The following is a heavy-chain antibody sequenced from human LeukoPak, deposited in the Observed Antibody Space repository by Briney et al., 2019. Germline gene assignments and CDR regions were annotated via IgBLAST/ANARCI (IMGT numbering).Heavy chain of an antibody. CDR2: VYYTGST. V-gene: IGHV4-39*02. Sequence: TSETLSLTCTVSGGSISSSGYYWGWIRQPPGKGLEWVGSVYYTGSTFYNPSLKSRVTTSVDTSKNQFSLKLSSVTAADTAVYYCARDPGIAAAPDYWGQGTLVTVSS. J-gene: IGHJ4*02. CDR1: GGSISSSGYY. D-gene: IGHD6-13*01. CDR3: ARDPGIAAAPDY.